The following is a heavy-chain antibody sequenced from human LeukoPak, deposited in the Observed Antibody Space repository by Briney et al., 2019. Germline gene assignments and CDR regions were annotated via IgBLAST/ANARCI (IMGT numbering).Heavy chain of an antibody. CDR1: GGSFSGYY. Sequence: KPSETLSFTCAVYGGSFSGYYWSWIRQPPGKGLEWIGEINHSGSTNYNPSLKSRVTISVDTSKNQFSLKLSSVTAADTAVYYCAREDYDFWSGPYYYYGMDVWGQGTTVTVSS. CDR3: AREDYDFWSGPYYYYGMDV. J-gene: IGHJ6*02. CDR2: INHSGST. D-gene: IGHD3-3*01. V-gene: IGHV4-34*01.